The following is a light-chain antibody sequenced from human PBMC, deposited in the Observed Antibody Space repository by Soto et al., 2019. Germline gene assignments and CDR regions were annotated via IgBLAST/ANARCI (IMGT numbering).Light chain of an antibody. CDR1: NSDIGGYNY. Sequence: QSVLTQPASVSGSPGQSITISCTGTNSDIGGYNYVSWYQQHPGKAPKFIIYDVSKRPSGVSTRFSGSKSGNTASLTISGLQAEDEATYFCCSYTSSAAVLFGGGTQLTVL. V-gene: IGLV2-14*03. CDR3: CSYTSSAAVL. J-gene: IGLJ2*01. CDR2: DVS.